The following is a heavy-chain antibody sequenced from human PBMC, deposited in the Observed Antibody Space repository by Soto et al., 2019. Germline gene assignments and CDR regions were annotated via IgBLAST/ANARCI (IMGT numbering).Heavy chain of an antibody. J-gene: IGHJ4*02. Sequence: ESLKVSCQGSGYSFTSYWISWVRQMPGKGLEWMGRIDTSDSYTNYSPSFQGHVTISADKSISTAYLQWSSLKASDTDMYYCARHRRQGLDILTGYVDYWGQGTLVTVYS. V-gene: IGHV5-10-1*01. D-gene: IGHD3-9*01. CDR2: IDTSDSYT. CDR1: GYSFTSYW. CDR3: ARHRRQGLDILTGYVDY.